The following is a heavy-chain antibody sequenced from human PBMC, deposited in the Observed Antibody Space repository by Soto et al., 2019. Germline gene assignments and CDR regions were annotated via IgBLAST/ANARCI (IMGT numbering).Heavy chain of an antibody. D-gene: IGHD2-15*01. CDR2: ISDSGGST. CDR1: RFTFDNYV. Sequence: VYLLDSGGGLVQPGGSLRVSGVASRFTFDNYVMSWVRQAPGKGLEWVSSISDSGGSTYYADSVKGRFTISRDNSKNTVHLQMNSLRAEDRAVYYCTKGWLDYWGQGTLVTVSS. CDR3: TKGWLDY. J-gene: IGHJ4*02. V-gene: IGHV3-23*01.